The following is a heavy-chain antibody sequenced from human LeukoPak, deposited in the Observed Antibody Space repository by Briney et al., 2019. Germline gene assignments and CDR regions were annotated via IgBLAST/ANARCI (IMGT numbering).Heavy chain of an antibody. CDR2: IYPGDSDT. J-gene: IGHJ4*02. Sequence: SGESLKISCKGSGYSFSNFWIAWVRQMPGKSLEWMGIIYPGDSDTRYSPSFQGQVTISADKSISTAYLQWSSLKASDTATYYCARRGHCIDDVCFGFDYWGQGTLVTVSS. CDR3: ARRGHCIDDVCFGFDY. CDR1: GYSFSNFW. D-gene: IGHD2-8*01. V-gene: IGHV5-51*01.